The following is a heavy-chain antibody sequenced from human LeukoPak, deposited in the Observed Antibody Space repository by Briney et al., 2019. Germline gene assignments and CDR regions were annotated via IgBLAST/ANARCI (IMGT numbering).Heavy chain of an antibody. Sequence: SCKASGGTFSSYAMHWVRQAPGKGLEWVAVISYDGSNKYYADSVKGRFTISRDNSKNTLYLQMNSLRAEDTAVYYCARRESTPPDNWGQGTLVTVSS. CDR1: GGTFSSYA. D-gene: IGHD1-26*01. V-gene: IGHV3-30*04. J-gene: IGHJ4*02. CDR3: ARRESTPPDN. CDR2: ISYDGSNK.